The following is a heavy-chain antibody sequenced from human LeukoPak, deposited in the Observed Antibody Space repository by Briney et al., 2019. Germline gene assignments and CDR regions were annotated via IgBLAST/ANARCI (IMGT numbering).Heavy chain of an antibody. CDR1: GGSFSGYY. Sequence: SETLSLTCAVYGGSFSGYYWSWIRQPPGKGLEWIGEINHSGSASYNPSLKSRVTISVDTSKSQFSLKLSSVTATDTAIYYCARGSHTYHDKAPVDYWGQGTLVTVSS. V-gene: IGHV4-34*01. CDR2: INHSGSA. J-gene: IGHJ4*02. CDR3: ARGSHTYHDKAPVDY. D-gene: IGHD3-16*01.